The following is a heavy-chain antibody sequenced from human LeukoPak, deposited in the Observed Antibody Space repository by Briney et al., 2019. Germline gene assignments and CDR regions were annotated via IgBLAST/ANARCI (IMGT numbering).Heavy chain of an antibody. CDR1: GGSISSSSYY. CDR2: IYYSGST. J-gene: IGHJ4*02. V-gene: IGHV4-39*01. Sequence: SETLSLTCTVSGGSISSSSYYWGWIRQPPGKGLEWIGSIYYSGSTSYNPSLKSRVTISVDTSKNQFSLKLSSVTAADTAVYYCARHNAAAGYWGQGTLVTVSS. CDR3: ARHNAAAGY. D-gene: IGHD6-13*01.